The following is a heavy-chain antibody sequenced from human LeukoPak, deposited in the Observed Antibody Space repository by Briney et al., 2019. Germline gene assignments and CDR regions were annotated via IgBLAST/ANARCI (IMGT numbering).Heavy chain of an antibody. V-gene: IGHV1-8*03. CDR1: GGTFSSYA. CDR3: ARGNSGSHDDAFDI. Sequence: ASVKVSCKASGGTFSSYAISWVRQATGQGLEWMGWMNPNSGNTGYAQKFQGRVTITRNTSISTAYMELSSLRSEDTAVYYCARGNSGSHDDAFDIWGQGTMVTVSS. D-gene: IGHD3-10*01. CDR2: MNPNSGNT. J-gene: IGHJ3*02.